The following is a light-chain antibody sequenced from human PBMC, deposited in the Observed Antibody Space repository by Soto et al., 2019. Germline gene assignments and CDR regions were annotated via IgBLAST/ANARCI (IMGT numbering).Light chain of an antibody. CDR1: SNDVGAYNY. CDR3: SSYTTSITYV. CDR2: EVS. Sequence: QSALTQPASVSGSHGQSITISCTGTSNDVGAYNYVSWYQQHLGKAPKLMIYEVSNRPSGISNRFSGSKSGNTASLTISGLQAEDEADYYCSSYTTSITYVFGTGTKLTVL. V-gene: IGLV2-14*01. J-gene: IGLJ1*01.